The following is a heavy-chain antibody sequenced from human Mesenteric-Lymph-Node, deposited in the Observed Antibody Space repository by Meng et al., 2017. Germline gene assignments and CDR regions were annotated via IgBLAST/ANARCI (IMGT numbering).Heavy chain of an antibody. CDR3: ARDQRIYCSGGSCYSGDY. Sequence: GESLKISCAASKFTFSSCAMTWVRQAPGKGLEWVSGISGSGGNTYYAGSVMGRFTISRDNSKNTLYLQMNSLRAEDTAVYYCARDQRIYCSGGSCYSGDYWGQGTLVTVSS. CDR2: ISGSGGNT. J-gene: IGHJ4*02. V-gene: IGHV3-23*01. D-gene: IGHD2-15*01. CDR1: KFTFSSCA.